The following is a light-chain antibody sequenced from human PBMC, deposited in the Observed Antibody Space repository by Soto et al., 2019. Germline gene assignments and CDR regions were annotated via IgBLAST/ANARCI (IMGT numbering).Light chain of an antibody. CDR2: GAS. J-gene: IGKJ1*01. CDR3: QQYHVWPKWT. V-gene: IGKV3D-15*01. CDR1: ESVSIS. Sequence: EIVMTQSPATLSVSPGEGATLSCRASESVSISLAWYQHKPGQPPRLLIHGASTRASGIPPRFSGSGSGTEFTLTISSLQSEDSAVYLCQQYHVWPKWTFGPGTKVDIK.